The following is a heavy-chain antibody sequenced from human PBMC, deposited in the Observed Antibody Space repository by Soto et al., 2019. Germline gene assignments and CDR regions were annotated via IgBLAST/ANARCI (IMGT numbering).Heavy chain of an antibody. D-gene: IGHD3-3*01. Sequence: QVQLVQSGAEVKKPGASVKVSCNASGYTFTSYAMHWVRQAPGQRLEWMGWINAGNGNTKYSQKFQGRVTITRDTFASTAYMELSSLRSEDTAVYYCARGRVNYYFWSGYYTDGRDVWGQGTTVTVSS. CDR3: ARGRVNYYFWSGYYTDGRDV. CDR2: INAGNGNT. J-gene: IGHJ6*02. CDR1: GYTFTSYA. V-gene: IGHV1-3*01.